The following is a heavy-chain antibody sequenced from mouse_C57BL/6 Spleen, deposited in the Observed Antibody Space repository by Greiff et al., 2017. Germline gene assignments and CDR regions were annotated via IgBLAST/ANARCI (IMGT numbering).Heavy chain of an antibody. CDR3: ARSLRNYFDY. J-gene: IGHJ2*01. Sequence: EVKLQESGGDLVKPGGSLKLSCAASGFTFSSYGMSWVRQTPDKRLEWVATISSGGSYTYYPDSVKGRFTISRDNAKNTLYLQMSSLKSEDTAMYYCARSLRNYFDYWGQGTTLTVSS. CDR1: GFTFSSYG. V-gene: IGHV5-6*01. D-gene: IGHD2-12*01. CDR2: ISSGGSYT.